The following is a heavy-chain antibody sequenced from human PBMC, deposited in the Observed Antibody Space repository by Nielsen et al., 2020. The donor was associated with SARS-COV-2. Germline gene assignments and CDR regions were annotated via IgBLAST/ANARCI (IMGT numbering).Heavy chain of an antibody. CDR1: GFIFSDYA. CDR3: ARARGGYDFDY. Sequence: GESLKISCAASGFIFSDYAMAWVRQAPGKGPEWVASIKQDGNEKNYVDSVKGRFTISRDNANNSLYLQIDSLRAEDTAIYYCARARGGYDFDYWGQGTLVTVSS. D-gene: IGHD3-16*01. J-gene: IGHJ4*02. CDR2: IKQDGNEK. V-gene: IGHV3-7*05.